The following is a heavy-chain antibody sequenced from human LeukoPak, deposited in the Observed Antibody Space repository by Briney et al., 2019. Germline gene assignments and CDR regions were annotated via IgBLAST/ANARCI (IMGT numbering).Heavy chain of an antibody. CDR1: GGTFSSYA. D-gene: IGHD2-2*01. J-gene: IGHJ4*02. Sequence: WASVKVSCKASGGTFSSYAISWVRQAPGQGLEWMGGIIPIFGTANYAQKFQGRVTMTRDTSISTAYMELSRLRSDDTAVYYCARQSSLVPAAIHYFDYWGQGTLVTVSS. CDR3: ARQSSLVPAAIHYFDY. CDR2: IIPIFGTA. V-gene: IGHV1-69*05.